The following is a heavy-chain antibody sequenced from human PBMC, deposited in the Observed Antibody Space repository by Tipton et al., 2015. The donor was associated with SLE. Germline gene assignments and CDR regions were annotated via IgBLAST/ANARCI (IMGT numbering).Heavy chain of an antibody. V-gene: IGHV1-18*01. CDR3: ARILIKVVPAAKGMDV. D-gene: IGHD2-2*01. CDR1: GYSFTSYG. CDR2: ISGYNGNT. J-gene: IGHJ6*02. Sequence: QLVQSGAEVKKPGASVKVSCKASGYSFTSYGITWVRQAPGQGLEWMGWISGYNGNTNYKQKFQGRVTMTTDTSTSTAYMELRSLRSDDTAVYYCARILIKVVPAAKGMDVWGQGTTVSVSS.